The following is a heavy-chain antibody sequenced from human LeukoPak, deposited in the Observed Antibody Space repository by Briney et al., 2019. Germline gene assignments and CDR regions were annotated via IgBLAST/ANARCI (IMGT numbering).Heavy chain of an antibody. CDR3: ARGGYSGYGNY. CDR1: GGSISSYY. CDR2: IYYSGST. V-gene: IGHV4-59*01. Sequence: SETLSLTCTVSGGSISSYYWSWIRQPPGKGLEWIGYIYYSGSTNYNPSFKSRVTISVDTSKNQFSLKLSSVTAADTAVYYCARGGYSGYGNYWGQGTLVTVSS. J-gene: IGHJ4*02. D-gene: IGHD5-12*01.